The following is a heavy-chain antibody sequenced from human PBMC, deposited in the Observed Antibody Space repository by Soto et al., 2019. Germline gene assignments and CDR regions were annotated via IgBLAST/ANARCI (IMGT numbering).Heavy chain of an antibody. CDR1: GFSLSTSGVG. CDR2: IYWDDDK. V-gene: IGHV2-5*02. Sequence: QITLKESGPTLVKPTQTLTLTCTFSGFSLSTSGVGVGWIRQPPGKALEWLALIYWDDDKRYSPSLKSRLTISKDTSKNLVVLTRTKMDPVDTTTYYCARPSGLPSRWYYFDYWGQGTLVTVCS. D-gene: IGHD5-12*01. J-gene: IGHJ4*02. CDR3: ARPSGLPSRWYYFDY.